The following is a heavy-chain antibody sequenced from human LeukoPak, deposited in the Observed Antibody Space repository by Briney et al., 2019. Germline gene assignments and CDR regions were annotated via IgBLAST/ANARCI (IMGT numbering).Heavy chain of an antibody. CDR3: ATLIPSSSWPYNWFDP. D-gene: IGHD6-13*01. CDR2: ISYDESNK. CDR1: GITFSSYA. J-gene: IGHJ5*02. Sequence: GRSLRLSCAASGITFSSYAMHWVRQAPGKGLEWVAVISYDESNKYYADSVKGRFTISRDNSKNTLYLQMNSLRAEDTAVYYCATLIPSSSWPYNWFDPWGQGTLVTVSS. V-gene: IGHV3-30*04.